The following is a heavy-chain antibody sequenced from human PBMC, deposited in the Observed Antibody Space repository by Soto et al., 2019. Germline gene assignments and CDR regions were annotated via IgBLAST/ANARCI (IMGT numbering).Heavy chain of an antibody. CDR1: GFTFSSYA. D-gene: IGHD3-10*01. V-gene: IGHV3-23*01. Sequence: EVQLLESGGGLVQRGGSLRLSCAASGFTFSSYAMSWVRQAPGKGLEWVSAISGSGVRTYYAGSVKGRFTISRDNSETALDLQKNSLRAQGTAVHYCAKHRGGSYGWGSPQARGYGMDVCGQGTTVSVPS. CDR3: AKHRGGSYGWGSPQARGYGMDV. J-gene: IGHJ6*02. CDR2: ISGSGVRT.